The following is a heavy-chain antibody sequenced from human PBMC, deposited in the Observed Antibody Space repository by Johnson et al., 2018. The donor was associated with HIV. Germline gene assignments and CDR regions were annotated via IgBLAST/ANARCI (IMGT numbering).Heavy chain of an antibody. D-gene: IGHD1-14*01. CDR3: ARDQGGNHNAFDI. V-gene: IGHV3-9*01. CDR1: FFPFRDYY. Sequence: SLLLSFSSSFFPFRDYYMSWVRQAPGKGLEWVSGISWNSGSIGYADSVRGRFTISRDNSKNTLYLQMNSLRAEDTAVYYCARDQGGNHNAFDIWGQGTMVTVSS. CDR2: ISWNSGSI. J-gene: IGHJ3*02.